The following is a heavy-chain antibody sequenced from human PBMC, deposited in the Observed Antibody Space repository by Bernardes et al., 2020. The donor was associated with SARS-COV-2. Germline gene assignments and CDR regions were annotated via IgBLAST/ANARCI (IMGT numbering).Heavy chain of an antibody. CDR1: GVSISTNSYY. CDR3: TRRGWGGYFDY. CDR2: IYYTGST. Sequence: SETLSLTCTVSGVSISTNSYYWGWFRQPPGKGLEWIGNIYYTGSTYYKPSLKSRITISVDTSNNQFSLKLSSVTVADTAVYYCTRRGWGGYFDYWGQGTLVTVSS. J-gene: IGHJ4*02. V-gene: IGHV4-39*01. D-gene: IGHD2-15*01.